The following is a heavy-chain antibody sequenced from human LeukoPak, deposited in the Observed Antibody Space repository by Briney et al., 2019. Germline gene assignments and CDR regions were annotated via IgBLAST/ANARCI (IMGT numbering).Heavy chain of an antibody. V-gene: IGHV3-43*01. D-gene: IGHD1-1*01. CDR1: GFTFRDYN. CDR3: AKDRERFGSGPIRH. CDR2: IKWDDGST. J-gene: IGHJ1*01. Sequence: GGSLRLSCAASGFTFRDYNMHWARQAPGKGLEWVSHIKWDDGSTYYADSVKGRFTISRDNSKNSLYLQMNSLRTEDTALYYCAKDRERFGSGPIRHWGQGTLVTVSS.